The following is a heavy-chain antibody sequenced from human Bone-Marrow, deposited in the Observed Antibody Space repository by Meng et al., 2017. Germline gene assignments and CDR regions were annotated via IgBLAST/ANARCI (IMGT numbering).Heavy chain of an antibody. D-gene: IGHD1-7*01. V-gene: IGHV4-4*02. J-gene: IGHJ4*02. CDR2: VSHRGDT. Sequence: QVQLQESGPGLVKPSGTLSLTCTVASDSVSSDICGSWVRQPPVKGLEWIGEVSHRGDTNYNPSLKSRVDISVDKSKNQFYLSLFSVNAADTAVYYCGRDQGRELINHWGQGTLVTVSS. CDR3: GRDQGRELINH. CDR1: SDSVSSDIC.